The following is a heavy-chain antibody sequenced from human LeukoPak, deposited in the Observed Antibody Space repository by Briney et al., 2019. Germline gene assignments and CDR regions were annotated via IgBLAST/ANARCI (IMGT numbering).Heavy chain of an antibody. V-gene: IGHV3-23*01. CDR1: GFTFSSSV. CDR3: AKAVDFYGSGSYYTSDY. CDR2: IRGSDGRT. J-gene: IGHJ4*02. Sequence: GGSLRLSCAASGFTFSSSVMNWVRQAPGKGLEWVLSIRGSDGRTFYADSVKGRFTISRDNSKNTVYLQMNSLRAEDTAVYYCAKAVDFYGSGSYYTSDYWGQGTLVTVSS. D-gene: IGHD3-10*01.